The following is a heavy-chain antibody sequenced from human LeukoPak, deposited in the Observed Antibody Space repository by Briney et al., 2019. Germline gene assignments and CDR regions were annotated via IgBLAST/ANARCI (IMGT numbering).Heavy chain of an antibody. CDR1: GYTFTSYG. CDR2: ISAYNGNT. CDR3: AAAPGRHCSSTSCYAGDWFDP. Sequence: EASVKVSCKASGYTFTSYGISWVRQAPGQGLEWMGWISAYNGNTNYAQKLQGRVTMTTDTSTSTAYMELRSLRSDDTAVYYCAAAPGRHCSSTSCYAGDWFDPWGQGTLVTVSS. V-gene: IGHV1-18*01. D-gene: IGHD2-2*01. J-gene: IGHJ5*02.